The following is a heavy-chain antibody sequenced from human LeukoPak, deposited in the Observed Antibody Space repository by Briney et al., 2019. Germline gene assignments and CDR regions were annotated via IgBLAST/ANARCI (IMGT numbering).Heavy chain of an antibody. D-gene: IGHD3/OR15-3a*01. CDR1: GFTFSSYA. J-gene: IGHJ4*02. CDR3: AKRGVVIRVVLVGFHKEAYYFES. CDR2: ISDSGGST. Sequence: GGSLRLSCAASGFTFSSYAMHWVRQAPGKGLEWVAGISDSGGSTKYADSVKGRFTISRDNPKNTLFLQMNSLRAEDTAVYFCAKRGVVIRVVLVGFHKEAYYFESWGQGALVTVSS. V-gene: IGHV3-23*01.